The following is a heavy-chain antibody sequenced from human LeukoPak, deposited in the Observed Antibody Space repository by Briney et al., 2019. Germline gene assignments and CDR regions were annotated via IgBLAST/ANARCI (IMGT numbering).Heavy chain of an antibody. J-gene: IGHJ2*01. CDR1: GGSISSSSYY. Sequence: SETLSLTCTVSGGSISSSSYYWSWIRQPPGKGLEWIGYIYYSGSTNYNPSLKSRVTISVDTSKNQFSLKLSSVTAADTAVYYCARDRAIAAAGILGWYFDLWGRGTLVTVSS. V-gene: IGHV4-61*01. CDR2: IYYSGST. CDR3: ARDRAIAAAGILGWYFDL. D-gene: IGHD6-13*01.